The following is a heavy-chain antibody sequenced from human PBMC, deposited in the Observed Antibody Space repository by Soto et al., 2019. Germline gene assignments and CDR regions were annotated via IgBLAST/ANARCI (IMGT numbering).Heavy chain of an antibody. V-gene: IGHV4-31*03. Sequence: PSETLSLTCTVSGGSISSGGYYWSWIRQHPGKGLEWIGYIYYSGSTYYNPSLKSRVTISVDTSKNQFSLKLSSVTAADTAVYYCARVSVATGHNWFDPWGQGTPVTVSS. CDR3: ARVSVATGHNWFDP. D-gene: IGHD5-12*01. CDR1: GGSISSGGYY. J-gene: IGHJ5*02. CDR2: IYYSGST.